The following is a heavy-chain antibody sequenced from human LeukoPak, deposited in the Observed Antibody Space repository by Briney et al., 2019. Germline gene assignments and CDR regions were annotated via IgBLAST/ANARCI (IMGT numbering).Heavy chain of an antibody. Sequence: SETLSLTCTVSGGSISSGSYYWRWIRQPAGKGLEWIGRIYTSGSTNYNPSLKSRVTISVDTSKNQFSLKLSSVTAADTAVYYCARGISTVTTNTIANWSDPWGQGTLVTVSS. CDR1: GGSISSGSYY. CDR3: ARGISTVTTNTIANWSDP. V-gene: IGHV4-61*02. CDR2: IYTSGST. D-gene: IGHD4-17*01. J-gene: IGHJ5*02.